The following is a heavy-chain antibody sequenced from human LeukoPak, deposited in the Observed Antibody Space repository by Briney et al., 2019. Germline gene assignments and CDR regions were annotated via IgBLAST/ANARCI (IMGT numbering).Heavy chain of an antibody. J-gene: IGHJ1*01. V-gene: IGHV3-23*01. CDR3: AKDPYSVAGSLPQYFQH. Sequence: GGSLRLSCAASGFTFSSYAMSWVRQAPGKGLEWVSAISGSGGSTYYADSVKGRFTISRDNSKNTLYPQMNSLRAEDTAVYYCAKDPYSVAGSLPQYFQHWGQGTLVTVSS. CDR1: GFTFSSYA. D-gene: IGHD6-19*01. CDR2: ISGSGGST.